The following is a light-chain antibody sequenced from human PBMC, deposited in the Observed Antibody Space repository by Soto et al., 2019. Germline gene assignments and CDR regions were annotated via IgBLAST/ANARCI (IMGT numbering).Light chain of an antibody. CDR2: SDD. Sequence: QSVLTQPPSASGTPGQRVTISCSGSSSNIGSNIVNWYQQLPGTAPKLLIYSDDQRPPGVPDRFSGSKSGTSASLAITGLQSEDEADYYCAAWDDRLNGPIFGGGTKLTVL. CDR1: SSNIGSNI. V-gene: IGLV1-44*01. CDR3: AAWDDRLNGPI. J-gene: IGLJ2*01.